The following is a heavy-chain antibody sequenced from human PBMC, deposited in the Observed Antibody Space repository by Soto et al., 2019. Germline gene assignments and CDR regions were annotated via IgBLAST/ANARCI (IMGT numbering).Heavy chain of an antibody. CDR3: ATAGLYYGSGSFDY. J-gene: IGHJ4*02. D-gene: IGHD3-10*01. V-gene: IGHV1-24*01. CDR1: GYTLIELS. CDR2: SDPEDGET. Sequence: EASVKVSCKVSGYTLIELSMHWVRQAPGKGLEWMGGSDPEDGETIYAQKFQGRVTVTEDTSTDTAYMELSSLRSEDTAVYYCATAGLYYGSGSFDYWGQGTLVTVSS.